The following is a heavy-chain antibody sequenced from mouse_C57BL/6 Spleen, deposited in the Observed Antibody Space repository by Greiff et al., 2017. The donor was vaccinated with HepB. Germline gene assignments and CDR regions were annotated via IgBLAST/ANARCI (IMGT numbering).Heavy chain of an antibody. D-gene: IGHD1-1*01. CDR1: GYSITSDY. CDR3: ARWGLRGYFDY. CDR2: ISYSGST. Sequence: EVQLMESGPGLAKPSQTLSLTCSVTGYSITSDYWNWIRKLPGNKLEYMGYISYSGSTYYNPSLKSRISITRDTSKNQYYRQLNSVTTEDTATYYCARWGLRGYFDYWGQGTTLTVSS. J-gene: IGHJ2*01. V-gene: IGHV3-8*01.